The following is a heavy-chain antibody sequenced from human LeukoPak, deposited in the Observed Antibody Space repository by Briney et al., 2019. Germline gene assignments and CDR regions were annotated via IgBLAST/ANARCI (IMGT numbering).Heavy chain of an antibody. Sequence: ASVKVSCKASGYTFTSYEINWVRQATGQGLEWMGWMDPNSGNTGFAQKFQGRVTMTRNTSTSTAYMGLSSLKSDDTAVYYCARGVDYYYYMDVWGKGTTVTVSS. CDR3: ARGVDYYYYMDV. V-gene: IGHV1-8*01. J-gene: IGHJ6*03. CDR1: GYTFTSYE. CDR2: MDPNSGNT. D-gene: IGHD2-15*01.